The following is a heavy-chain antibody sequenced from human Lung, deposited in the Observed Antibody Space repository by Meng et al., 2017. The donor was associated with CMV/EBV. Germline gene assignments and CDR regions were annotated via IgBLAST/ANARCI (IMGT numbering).Heavy chain of an antibody. CDR1: EYTFTAYY. CDR3: ARERYLVPAASPDYYYGMDV. V-gene: IGHV1-2*02. J-gene: IGHJ6*02. CDR2: IDPNGGGT. D-gene: IGHD2-2*01. Sequence: ASXXVSXKASEYTFTAYYIHWVRQAPGQGLEWMGWIDPNGGGTNYAQKFQDRVTMTSDTSIRTAYMELSRLRSDDAALYYCARERYLVPAASPDYYYGMDVXGQGXTVTVSS.